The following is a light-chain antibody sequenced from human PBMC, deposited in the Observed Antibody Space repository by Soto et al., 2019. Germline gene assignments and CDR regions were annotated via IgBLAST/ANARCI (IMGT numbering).Light chain of an antibody. CDR2: GNN. J-gene: IGLJ2*01. V-gene: IGLV1-44*01. CDR1: ASNIGSNS. Sequence: LTQPPSASGTPGQRVTLSCSGGASNIGSNSVTWYQQLPGTAPKLVLFGNNQRPSGVPDRISGSRSGTSASLAISGLQSEDAADYYCAAWDDSLNGVLFGGGTKVTVL. CDR3: AAWDDSLNGVL.